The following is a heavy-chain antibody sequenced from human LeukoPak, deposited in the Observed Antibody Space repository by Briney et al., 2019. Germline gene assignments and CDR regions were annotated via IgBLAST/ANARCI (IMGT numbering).Heavy chain of an antibody. CDR3: ARGGGHLDC. V-gene: IGHV3-7*03. Sequence: GGSLRLSCAASGFSFSSYWMSWVRQAPGKGLEWVANIKQDGSDKYYLTSVRGRFTISRDNTKNSLFLQMNSLRVEDTAVYYCARGGGHLDCWGQGTLVTVSS. CDR2: IKQDGSDK. CDR1: GFSFSSYW. J-gene: IGHJ4*02. D-gene: IGHD4-23*01.